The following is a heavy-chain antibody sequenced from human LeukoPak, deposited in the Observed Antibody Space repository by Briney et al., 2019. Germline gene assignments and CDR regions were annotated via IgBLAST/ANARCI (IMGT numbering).Heavy chain of an antibody. CDR3: AKQRDDYNTVFDL. J-gene: IGHJ4*02. Sequence: PGGSLRLSCTASGFTFSSYAMSWVRQAPGKGLEWVSTISGSGGSTYYADSVKGRFTISRDNSKNTLYLQMDILRAEDTAVYYCAKQRDDYNTVFDLWGQGTLVTVSS. CDR1: GFTFSSYA. CDR2: ISGSGGST. D-gene: IGHD3-22*01. V-gene: IGHV3-23*01.